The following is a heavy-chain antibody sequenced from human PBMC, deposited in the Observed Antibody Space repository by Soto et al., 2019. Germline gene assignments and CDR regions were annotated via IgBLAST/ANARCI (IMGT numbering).Heavy chain of an antibody. J-gene: IGHJ6*02. CDR3: AREWYYYGSGSGYYDGMDV. CDR1: GGSLSSSNW. Sequence: SENLRHTCAVSGGSLSSSNWWSWVRQLPGKGLEWIGEIYHSGSTNYNPSLKSRVTISVDKSKNQFSLKLSSVTAADTAVYYCAREWYYYGSGSGYYDGMDVWGQGTTGT. D-gene: IGHD3-10*01. V-gene: IGHV4-4*02. CDR2: IYHSGST.